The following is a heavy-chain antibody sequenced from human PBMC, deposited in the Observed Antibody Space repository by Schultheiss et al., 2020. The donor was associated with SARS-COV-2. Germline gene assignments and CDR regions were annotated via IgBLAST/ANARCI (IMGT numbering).Heavy chain of an antibody. CDR1: GGSFSGYY. Sequence: SETLSLTCAVYGGSFSGYYWSWIRQPPGKGLVWIGYIHYSGSTNYNPSLRSRVTISVDTSKNQFSLKLNSVTAADTAMYYCARETHGDYGYWGQGTLVTVSS. D-gene: IGHD4-17*01. J-gene: IGHJ4*02. V-gene: IGHV4-59*01. CDR3: ARETHGDYGY. CDR2: IHYSGST.